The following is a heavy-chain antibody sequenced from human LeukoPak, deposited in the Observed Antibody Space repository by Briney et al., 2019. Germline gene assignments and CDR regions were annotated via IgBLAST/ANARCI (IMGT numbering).Heavy chain of an antibody. CDR3: AIGLLWFGESSNYYYYMDV. Sequence: VASVKVSCKASGYTFTSYDINWVRQATGQGLEWMGWMNPNSGNTDYAQKLHGRVTMTTNTSISTAYMELSSLRSEDTAVYYCAIGLLWFGESSNYYYYMDVWGKGTTVTISS. J-gene: IGHJ6*03. CDR2: MNPNSGNT. D-gene: IGHD3-10*01. V-gene: IGHV1-8*01. CDR1: GYTFTSYD.